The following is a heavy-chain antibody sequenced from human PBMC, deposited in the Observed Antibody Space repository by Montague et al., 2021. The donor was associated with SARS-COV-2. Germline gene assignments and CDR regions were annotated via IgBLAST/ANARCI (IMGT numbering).Heavy chain of an antibody. J-gene: IGHJ4*02. D-gene: IGHD6-19*01. V-gene: IGHV3-23*03. CDR1: GFTFSSYA. Sequence: SLRLSCPASGFTFSSYAMSWVRQAPGKGLEWVSVIYSGGSSTYYADSVKGRFTISRDNSKNMLYLQMNSLRAEDTAVYYCAKDSSGWYVDYFDYWGQGTLVTVSS. CDR2: IYSGGSST. CDR3: AKDSSGWYVDYFDY.